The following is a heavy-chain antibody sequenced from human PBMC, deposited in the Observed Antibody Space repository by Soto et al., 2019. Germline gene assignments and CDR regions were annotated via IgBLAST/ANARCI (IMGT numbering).Heavy chain of an antibody. CDR2: IWYDGSNK. J-gene: IGHJ5*02. Sequence: SLRLSCAASGFTFSSYGMHWVRQAPGKGLEWVAVIWYDGSNKYYADSVKGRFTISRDNSKNTLYLQMNSLRAEDTAVYYCARDLLTSYNWFDPWGQGTLVTVSS. CDR1: GFTFSSYG. V-gene: IGHV3-33*01. CDR3: ARDLLTSYNWFDP. D-gene: IGHD6-6*01.